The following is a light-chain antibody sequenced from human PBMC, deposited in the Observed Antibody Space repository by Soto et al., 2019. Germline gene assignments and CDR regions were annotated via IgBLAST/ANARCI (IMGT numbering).Light chain of an antibody. Sequence: ILTTQSPATLSAPPRARPTLSCRASQSVSINLAWYQQKPGQANSLLIYGASSRATGINDRFSGSGSGTEFTLTIRSMQSEDSAVYFCQQYNNWPRTFGQGTKVDIK. J-gene: IGKJ1*01. CDR2: GAS. V-gene: IGKV3-15*01. CDR3: QQYNNWPRT. CDR1: QSVSIN.